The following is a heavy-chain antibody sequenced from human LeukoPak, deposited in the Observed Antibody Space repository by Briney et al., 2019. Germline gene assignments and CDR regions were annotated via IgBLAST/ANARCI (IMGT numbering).Heavy chain of an antibody. J-gene: IGHJ6*02. CDR3: ARIMDTAWGMDV. D-gene: IGHD2-8*01. Sequence: SETLSLTCTVSGGSISPYYWSWIRQTPGQVPEWIGFISYNGGTDYNPSLKSRVAISVDTSKKQFSLKLTSVTAADTAIYYCARIMDTAWGMDVWGQGTPVTVSS. CDR2: ISYNGGT. CDR1: GGSISPYY. V-gene: IGHV4-59*01.